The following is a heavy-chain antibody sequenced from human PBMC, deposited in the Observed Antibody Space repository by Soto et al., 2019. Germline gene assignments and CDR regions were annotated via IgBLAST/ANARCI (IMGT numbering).Heavy chain of an antibody. CDR2: ISYDGSNK. Sequence: GGSLRLSCAASGFTFSSYGMHWVRQAPGKGLEWVAVISYDGSNKYYADSVKGRFTISRDNSKNTLYLQMNSLRAEDTAVYYCAKQKGDGHNLNFDYWGQGTLVTVSS. CDR1: GFTFSSYG. V-gene: IGHV3-30*18. J-gene: IGHJ4*02. CDR3: AKQKGDGHNLNFDY.